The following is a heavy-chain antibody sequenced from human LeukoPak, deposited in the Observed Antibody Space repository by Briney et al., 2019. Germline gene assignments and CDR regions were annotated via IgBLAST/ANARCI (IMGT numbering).Heavy chain of an antibody. J-gene: IGHJ5*02. D-gene: IGHD7-27*01. CDR2: ISYDGSDK. Sequence: PGGSLRLSCAAYGFTFNNFYMHWVRQAPGKGLEWVAVISYDGSDKYYADSVKGRFPISRDNSKSTLYLQMYSLRAEDTAIYSCAKDNKPVVGTGFDTWGKGTLVTVSS. CDR3: AKDNKPVVGTGFDT. V-gene: IGHV3-30*18. CDR1: GFTFNNFY.